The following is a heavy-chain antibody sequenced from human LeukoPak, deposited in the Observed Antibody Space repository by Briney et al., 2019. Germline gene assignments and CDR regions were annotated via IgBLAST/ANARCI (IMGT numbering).Heavy chain of an antibody. Sequence: GGSLRLSCAASGFTFSSYSMNWVRQAPGKGLEWVSSITRRSTSTYYTDSVRGRFTISRDNAKNSLYLQRNSLRAEDTAVYYCARDNWNDAPGGFDPWGQGTLVTVSS. CDR1: GFTFSSYS. CDR3: ARDNWNDAPGGFDP. CDR2: ITRRSTST. D-gene: IGHD1-20*01. J-gene: IGHJ5*02. V-gene: IGHV3-21*01.